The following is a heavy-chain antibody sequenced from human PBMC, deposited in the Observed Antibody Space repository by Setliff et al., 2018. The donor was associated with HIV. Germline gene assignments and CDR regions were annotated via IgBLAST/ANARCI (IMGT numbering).Heavy chain of an antibody. CDR2: ISSRGSTI. D-gene: IGHD3-22*01. CDR3: ARDLAYYYDSSAIDY. CDR1: RVTFSDYY. Sequence: PGGSLRLSCAASRVTFSDYYMTWIRQAPGKGLECISYISSRGSTIYYADSVKGRFTISRDNAKKSLYLQMISLRAEDTAVYYCARDLAYYYDSSAIDYWGQGTLVTVSS. J-gene: IGHJ4*02. V-gene: IGHV3-11*04.